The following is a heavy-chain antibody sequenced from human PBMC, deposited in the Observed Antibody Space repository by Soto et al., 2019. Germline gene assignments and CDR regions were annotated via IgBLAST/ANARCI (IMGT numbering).Heavy chain of an antibody. D-gene: IGHD1-26*01. J-gene: IGHJ4*02. Sequence: QVQLVESGGGVVQPGRSLRLSCAASGFTFSSYAMHWVRQAPGKGLEWVAVISYDGSNKYYADSVKGRFTISRDNSKNPLYLQMNSLGAEDTAVYYWARDSQGGWELHTPFDYGAREPWSPSPQ. CDR3: ARDSQGGWELHTPFDY. V-gene: IGHV3-30-3*01. CDR1: GFTFSSYA. CDR2: ISYDGSNK.